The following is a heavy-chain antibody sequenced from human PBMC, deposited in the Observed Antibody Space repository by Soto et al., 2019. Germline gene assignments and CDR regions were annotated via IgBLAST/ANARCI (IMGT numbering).Heavy chain of an antibody. CDR3: ARATSFSGHHGY. CDR2: IYYNGST. V-gene: IGHV4-31*03. D-gene: IGHD2-8*02. J-gene: IGHJ4*02. Sequence: QLQLQESGPGLVKPSQTLSLACTVSGGSFSSGGYYWSWIRQPPGKGPEWIGYIYYNGSTYYNPSLKSRFTISLDTSKNQFSLKLSSVTAADTAVYYCARATSFSGHHGYWGQGTLVTVSS. CDR1: GGSFSSGGYY.